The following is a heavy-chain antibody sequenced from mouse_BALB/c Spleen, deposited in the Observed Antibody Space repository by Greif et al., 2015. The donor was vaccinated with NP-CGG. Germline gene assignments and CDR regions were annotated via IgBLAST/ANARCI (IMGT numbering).Heavy chain of an antibody. J-gene: IGHJ2*01. CDR3: ARESYDYDDVY. CDR1: GFTFTDYY. V-gene: IGHV7-3*02. CDR2: IRNKANGYTT. D-gene: IGHD2-4*01. Sequence: EVMLVESGGGLVQPGGSLRLSCATSGFTFTDYYMSWVRQPPGKALEWLGFIRNKANGYTTEYSASVKGRITISRDNSQSILYLQMNTLRAEDSATYYCARESYDYDDVYWGQGTTLTVSS.